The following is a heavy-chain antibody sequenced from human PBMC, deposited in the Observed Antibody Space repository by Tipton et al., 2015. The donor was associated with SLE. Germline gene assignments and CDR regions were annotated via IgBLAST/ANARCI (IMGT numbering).Heavy chain of an antibody. D-gene: IGHD3-10*01. CDR2: IYDSGTT. V-gene: IGHV4-59*01. CDR3: ARDRLGVPFDS. J-gene: IGHJ4*02. CDR1: GGSFSSYY. Sequence: TLSLTCTVSGGSFSSYYWNWIRQPPGKGLEWIGYIYDSGTTNFNPSLKSRVIISEDTSKNQFSLKLSSVTAADTAVYYCARDRLGVPFDSWGQGTLVPVSS.